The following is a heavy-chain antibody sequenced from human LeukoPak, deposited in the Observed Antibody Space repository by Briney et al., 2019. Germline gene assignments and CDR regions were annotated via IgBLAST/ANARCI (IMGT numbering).Heavy chain of an antibody. CDR3: ARNLRPDFDY. CDR1: GDSVSSSSSA. CDR2: TYYRSKWNH. V-gene: IGHV6-1*01. Sequence: SQTLSLTCALSGDSVSSSSSAWRWIRQSPSRGLEWLGRTYYRSKWNHDYAESVKSRITINPDTSKNEFSLQLNSVTPEDTAVYYCARNLRPDFDYWGQGTLVTVSS. J-gene: IGHJ4*02.